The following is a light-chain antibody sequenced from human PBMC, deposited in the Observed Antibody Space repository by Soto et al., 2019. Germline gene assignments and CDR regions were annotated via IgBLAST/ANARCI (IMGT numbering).Light chain of an antibody. J-gene: IGKJ5*01. CDR2: VAS. V-gene: IGKV3-15*01. CDR1: QSVSSN. CDR3: QQYNKWPHT. Sequence: EIVMTQSPATLSVSPGERATRSCRASQSVSSNLAWYQQKPGQVPRLLIYVASTRATGVPARFSGSGSGTEFTLTISSLQSEDFAVYYCQQYNKWPHTFGQGTRLEIK.